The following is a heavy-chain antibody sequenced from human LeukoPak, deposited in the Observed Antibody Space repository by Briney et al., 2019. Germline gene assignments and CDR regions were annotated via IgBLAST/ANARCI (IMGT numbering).Heavy chain of an antibody. Sequence: ASVKVSCKASGGTFSSYAISWVRQAPGQGLEWMGIINPSGGSTSYAQKFQGRVTMTRDTSTSTVYMELSSLRSEDTAVYYCARDNDGDYAHDAFDIWGQGTMVTVSS. D-gene: IGHD4-17*01. CDR3: ARDNDGDYAHDAFDI. V-gene: IGHV1-46*01. CDR1: GGTFSSYA. CDR2: INPSGGST. J-gene: IGHJ3*02.